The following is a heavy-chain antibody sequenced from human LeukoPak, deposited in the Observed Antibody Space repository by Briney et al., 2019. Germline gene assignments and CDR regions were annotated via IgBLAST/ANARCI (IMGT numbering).Heavy chain of an antibody. CDR3: AKAAAAPGFDF. V-gene: IGHV3-23*01. CDR1: GFTSSSYA. D-gene: IGHD6-13*01. Sequence: GGSLRLSCAASGFTSSSYALNWVRQAPGKGLEWVATVSGSGDRMYHADSVKGRFTISRDNSKNTIYLQMNSLRAEDTALYYCAKAAAAPGFDFWGQGTLVTVSS. J-gene: IGHJ4*02. CDR2: VSGSGDRM.